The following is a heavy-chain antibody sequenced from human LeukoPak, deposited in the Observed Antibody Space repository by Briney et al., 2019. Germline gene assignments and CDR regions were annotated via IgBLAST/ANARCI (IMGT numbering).Heavy chain of an antibody. CDR1: GGSISSSSYY. CDR2: IYYSGST. J-gene: IGHJ4*02. CDR3: VRSGVYRGGYFDY. Sequence: SETLSLTCTVSGGSISSSSYYWGWIRQPPGKGLEWIGSIYYSGSTDYNPSLKSRLTISLDTSKNQFSLNLSSVTAADTAVYYCVRSGVYRGGYFDYWGQGSLVTVSS. D-gene: IGHD1-26*01. V-gene: IGHV4-39*07.